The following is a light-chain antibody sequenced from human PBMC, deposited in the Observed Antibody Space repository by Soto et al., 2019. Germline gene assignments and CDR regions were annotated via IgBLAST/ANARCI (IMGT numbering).Light chain of an antibody. CDR2: TTS. CDR1: QSISVTY. Sequence: EIVLTQPPGTLSLSPGERATLSCRASQSISVTYLAWYQHKPGQAPRLLIYTTSSRATGIPDRFSGSGSGTDFTLTISSLEPEDFAVYYCQQRSNWITFGQGTRLEIK. V-gene: IGKV3D-20*02. CDR3: QQRSNWIT. J-gene: IGKJ5*01.